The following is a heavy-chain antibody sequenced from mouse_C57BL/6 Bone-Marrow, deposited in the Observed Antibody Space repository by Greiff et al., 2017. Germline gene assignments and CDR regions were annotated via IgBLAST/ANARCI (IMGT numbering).Heavy chain of an antibody. J-gene: IGHJ4*01. Sequence: VHVQQSGGDLVKPGGSLKLSCAASGFTFSSYGMSWVRQTPDQRLEWVATISSGGSYTYYPDRVKGRFTISRDNAKNTLYLQMSSLKSEDTDMYYCARRAYYDYGGAMDYWGQGTSVTVSS. CDR3: ARRAYYDYGGAMDY. CDR1: GFTFSSYG. V-gene: IGHV5-6*01. CDR2: ISSGGSYT. D-gene: IGHD2-4*01.